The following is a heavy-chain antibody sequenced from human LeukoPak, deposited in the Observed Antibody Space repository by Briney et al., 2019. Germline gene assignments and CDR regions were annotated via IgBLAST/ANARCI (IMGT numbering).Heavy chain of an antibody. D-gene: IGHD3-22*01. Sequence: GGSLRLSCAASGFTFSSYGMHWVRQAPGKGLEWVAVISYDGSNKYYADSVKGRFTISRDNPKNTLFLQMNSLRAEDTAVYFCAKRGVVIRVILVGFHKEAYYFDSWGQGALVTVSS. CDR1: GFTFSSYG. CDR3: AKRGVVIRVILVGFHKEAYYFDS. V-gene: IGHV3-30*18. J-gene: IGHJ4*02. CDR2: ISYDGSNK.